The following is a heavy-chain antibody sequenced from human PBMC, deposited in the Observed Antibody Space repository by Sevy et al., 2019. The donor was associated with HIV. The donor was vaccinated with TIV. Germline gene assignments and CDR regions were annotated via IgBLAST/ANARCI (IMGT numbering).Heavy chain of an antibody. CDR1: GFTFDDYA. V-gene: IGHV3-9*01. Sequence: GGSLRLSCAASGFTFDDYAMHWVRQAPGKGLEWVSGISWNSGSIGYADSVKGRFTISRDNAKNSLYLQMNSLRAEDTALYYCVKEEGYYYDSSGYFFDYWGQGTLVTVSS. D-gene: IGHD3-22*01. CDR2: ISWNSGSI. J-gene: IGHJ4*02. CDR3: VKEEGYYYDSSGYFFDY.